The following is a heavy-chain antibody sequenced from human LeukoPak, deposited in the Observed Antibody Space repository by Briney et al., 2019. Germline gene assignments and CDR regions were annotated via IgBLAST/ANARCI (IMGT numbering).Heavy chain of an antibody. D-gene: IGHD2-2*01. J-gene: IGHJ4*02. CDR1: GFTFSSYW. CDR2: INSDGSST. CDR3: ARDKYCSSTSCYLLDY. V-gene: IGHV3-74*01. Sequence: GGSLRLSCAASGFTFSSYWMHWVRQAPGKGLVWVSRINSDGSSTSYADSVEGRFTISRDNAKNTLYLQMNSLRAEDTAVYYCARDKYCSSTSCYLLDYWGQGTLVTVSS.